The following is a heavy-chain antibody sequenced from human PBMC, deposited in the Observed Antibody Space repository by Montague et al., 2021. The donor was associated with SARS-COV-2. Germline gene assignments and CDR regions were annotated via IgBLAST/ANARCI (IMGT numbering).Heavy chain of an antibody. CDR2: ISYDGFDK. Sequence: SLRLSCAASGFTFSHYAIHWVRQAPGKGLEWVALISYDGFDKEYADSVKGRFAISRDDSKSTVYLRLNSLRPGDTAVYYCAKDRAMTTPELSFDSWGQGTLVTVSS. D-gene: IGHD1-1*01. CDR1: GFTFSHYA. V-gene: IGHV3-30*02. CDR3: AKDRAMTTPELSFDS. J-gene: IGHJ4*02.